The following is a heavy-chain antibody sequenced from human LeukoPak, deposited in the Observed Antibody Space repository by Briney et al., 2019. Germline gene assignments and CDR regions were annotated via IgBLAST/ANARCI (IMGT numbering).Heavy chain of an antibody. Sequence: PGGSLRLSCAASGFTFSSYWMSWVRQAPGKGLEWVANINQDGSEKYYVDSVKGRFTIFRDNAKNSLYPQMNSLRAEDTAVYYCARASASYSAYDDYWGQGTLVTVSS. CDR3: ARASASYSAYDDY. V-gene: IGHV3-7*01. D-gene: IGHD5-12*01. J-gene: IGHJ4*02. CDR2: INQDGSEK. CDR1: GFTFSSYW.